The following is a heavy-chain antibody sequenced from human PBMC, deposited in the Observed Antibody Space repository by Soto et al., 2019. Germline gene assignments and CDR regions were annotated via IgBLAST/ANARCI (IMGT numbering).Heavy chain of an antibody. J-gene: IGHJ4*02. Sequence: SVKVSCKTSGGNFNTYALTWVRQAPGQGLEWIGGIIPMFDIKNVAQRFQGRVTLNADDSMTTAYMEMTSLRSADTAVYYCAKEAGDHWGQGTLVTVSS. CDR3: AKEAGDH. CDR2: IIPMFDIK. CDR1: GGNFNTYA. D-gene: IGHD3-10*01. V-gene: IGHV1-69*13.